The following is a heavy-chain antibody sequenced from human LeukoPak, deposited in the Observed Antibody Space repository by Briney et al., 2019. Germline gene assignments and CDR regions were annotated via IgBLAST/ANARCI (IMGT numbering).Heavy chain of an antibody. Sequence: PGGSLRLSCAASGFTFSSYGMSWVRQAPGKGLEWVSAISGSGGNTYYADSVKGRFTISRDNSKNTLYLQMNSLRAEDTAVYYCAKGPLSHFDYWGQGTLVTVSS. CDR3: AKGPLSHFDY. J-gene: IGHJ4*02. V-gene: IGHV3-23*01. D-gene: IGHD2/OR15-2a*01. CDR2: ISGSGGNT. CDR1: GFTFSSYG.